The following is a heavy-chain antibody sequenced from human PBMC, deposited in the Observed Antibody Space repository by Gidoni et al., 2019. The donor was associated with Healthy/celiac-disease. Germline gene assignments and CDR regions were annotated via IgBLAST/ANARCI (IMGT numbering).Heavy chain of an antibody. CDR3: AKEWFGAFDY. Sequence: VQLLESGGGLVQPGGSLRLSCASSVFTFSSDAMSWVRQAPGKGLEWVSAISGSGGSTYYADSVKGRFTISRENSKNTLYLQMNSLRAEDTAVYYCAKEWFGAFDYWGQGTLVTVSS. J-gene: IGHJ4*02. V-gene: IGHV3-23*01. D-gene: IGHD3-10*01. CDR2: ISGSGGST. CDR1: VFTFSSDA.